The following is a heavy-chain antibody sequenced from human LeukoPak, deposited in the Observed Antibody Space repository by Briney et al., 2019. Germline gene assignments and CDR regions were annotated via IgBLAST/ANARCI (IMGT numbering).Heavy chain of an antibody. J-gene: IGHJ6*03. V-gene: IGHV3-21*01. CDR3: ARGYNYGPGYMDV. CDR1: GFTFSSYS. CDR2: ISGSSSYI. D-gene: IGHD3-10*01. Sequence: KPGGSLRLSCAASGFTFSSYSMNWVRQAAGKGLEWVSSISGSSSYIYNADSVKGRFSISRDNAKNSLYLQMNSLRAEDTAVYYCARGYNYGPGYMDVWGKGTTVTVSS.